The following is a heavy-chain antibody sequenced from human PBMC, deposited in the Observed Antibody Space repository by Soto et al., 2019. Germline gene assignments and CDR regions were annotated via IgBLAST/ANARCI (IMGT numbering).Heavy chain of an antibody. CDR3: ASSGTWIQLWDDY. V-gene: IGHV3-21*01. CDR1: GFTFSSYS. Sequence: PGGSLRLSCAASGFTFSSYSMNWVRQAPGKGLEWVSSISSSSSYIYYADSVKGRFTISRDNAKNSLYLQMSSLRAEDTAVYYCASSGTWIQLWDDYRGQGTLVTVSS. CDR2: ISSSSSYI. J-gene: IGHJ4*02. D-gene: IGHD5-18*01.